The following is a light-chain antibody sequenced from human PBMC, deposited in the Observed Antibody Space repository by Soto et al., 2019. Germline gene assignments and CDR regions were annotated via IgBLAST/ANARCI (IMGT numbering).Light chain of an antibody. V-gene: IGKV1-13*02. CDR1: QGISSA. Sequence: AIPLTQSPSSLSASVGDRVTITCRASQGISSAVAWYQQKPGKAPKLLIFDASSLESGVPSRFSGSGSGTDFTLTISSLQPEDFATYSCQQFNSYPYTFGQGTKLEIK. J-gene: IGKJ2*01. CDR3: QQFNSYPYT. CDR2: DAS.